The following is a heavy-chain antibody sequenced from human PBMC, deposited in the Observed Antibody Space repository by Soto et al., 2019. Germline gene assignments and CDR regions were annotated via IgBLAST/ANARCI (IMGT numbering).Heavy chain of an antibody. D-gene: IGHD3-16*01. V-gene: IGHV3-21*01. Sequence: PGGSLRLSCAASGFTFRRNNMNWVRQAPGKGLEWVASISSSGDYLYYADSVKGRFIISRDNFQNSLFLQMNNLRADDTAVYYCVKGSRGEFYYYYNGVDVWGQGTTVTVSS. CDR1: GFTFRRNN. CDR2: ISSSGDYL. J-gene: IGHJ6*02. CDR3: VKGSRGEFYYYYNGVDV.